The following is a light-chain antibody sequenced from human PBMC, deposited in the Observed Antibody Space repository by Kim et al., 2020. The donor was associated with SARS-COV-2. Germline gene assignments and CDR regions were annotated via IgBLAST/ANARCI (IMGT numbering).Light chain of an antibody. CDR1: SSNIGAGYD. CDR3: QSYDSSLV. CDR2: GNS. V-gene: IGLV1-40*01. J-gene: IGLJ2*01. Sequence: QSVLTQPPSVSGAPGQRVTISCTGSSSNIGAGYDVHWYQQLPGTAPKLLIYGNSNRPSGVPDQFSGSKSGTSASLAITGLQAEDEADYYCQSYDSSLVFGGGTQLTVL.